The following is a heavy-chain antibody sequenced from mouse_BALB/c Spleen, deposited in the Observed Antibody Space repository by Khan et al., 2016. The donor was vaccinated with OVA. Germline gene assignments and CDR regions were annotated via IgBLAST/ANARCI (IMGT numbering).Heavy chain of an antibody. CDR1: GFTFSDYG. CDR2: ISTLAYSI. V-gene: IGHV5-15*02. J-gene: IGHJ4*01. Sequence: EVKLVESGGGLVQPGGSRKLSCAASGFTFSDYGMEWVRQAPGRGPEWIAFISTLAYSIYYADTVKGRFTISSENAKNTLYLEMSSLRSEDTAMYYCARSWAMDYWGQGTSGTVSS. CDR3: ARSWAMDY.